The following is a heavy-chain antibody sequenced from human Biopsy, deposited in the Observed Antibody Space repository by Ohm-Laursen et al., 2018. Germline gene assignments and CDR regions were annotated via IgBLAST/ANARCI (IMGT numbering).Heavy chain of an antibody. CDR1: GGTFSNYG. CDR2: NIPILGTG. J-gene: IGHJ1*01. CDR3: ATKLTGYFHH. Sequence: VASVKVSCKAPGGTFSNYGVNWVRQAPGQGLEWLGGNIPILGTGNYAQKFQDRVTVAADTSTSTATMELRSLRSDDTAVYYCATKLTGYFHHWGQRTLVIVSS. V-gene: IGHV1-69*06. D-gene: IGHD3-9*01.